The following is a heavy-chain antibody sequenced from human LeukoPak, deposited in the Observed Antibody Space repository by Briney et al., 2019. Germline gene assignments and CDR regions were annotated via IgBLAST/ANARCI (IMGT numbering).Heavy chain of an antibody. D-gene: IGHD5-24*01. CDR1: GGSISSGGYY. CDR3: ARDMRDGYNYNWFDP. CDR2: IYYSGST. V-gene: IGHV4-61*08. J-gene: IGHJ5*02. Sequence: SETLSLTCTVSGGSISSGGYYWSWIRQPPGKGLEWIGYIYYSGSTNYNPSLKSRVTISVDTSKNQFSLKLSSVTAADTAVYYCARDMRDGYNYNWFDPWGQGTLVTVSS.